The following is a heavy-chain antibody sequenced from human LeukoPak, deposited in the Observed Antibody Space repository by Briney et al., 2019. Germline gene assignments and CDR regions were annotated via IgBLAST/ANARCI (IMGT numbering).Heavy chain of an antibody. J-gene: IGHJ5*02. CDR1: GFTFSSYS. CDR2: ISSSSSYI. V-gene: IGHV3-21*01. Sequence: GGSLRLTCAASGFTFSSYSMNWVRQAPGKGLEWVSSISSSSSYIYYADSVKGRFTISRDNAKNSLYLQMNSLRAEDTAVYYCARFCTSCYSGNWFDPWGQGTLVTVSS. CDR3: ARFCTSCYSGNWFDP. D-gene: IGHD2-2*01.